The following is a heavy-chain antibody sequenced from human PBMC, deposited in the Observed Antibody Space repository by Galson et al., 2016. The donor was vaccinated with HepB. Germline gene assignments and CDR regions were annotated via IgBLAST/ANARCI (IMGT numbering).Heavy chain of an antibody. CDR2: IDWDDDK. V-gene: IGHV2-70*04. D-gene: IGHD5-18*01. Sequence: PALVKPTQTLILTCTFSGFSLSTTGMRVNWIRQTPGKALEWLARIDWDDDKFYSTSLRTRLTISKDTSKNQVVLTMTNMDPVDTATYYCARMITGGAGYNFGYAFDYGGQGTLVTGSS. J-gene: IGHJ4*02. CDR3: ARMITGGAGYNFGYAFDY. CDR1: GFSLSTTGMR.